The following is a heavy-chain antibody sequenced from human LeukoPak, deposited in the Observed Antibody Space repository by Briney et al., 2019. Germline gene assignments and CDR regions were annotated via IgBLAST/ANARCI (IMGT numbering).Heavy chain of an antibody. D-gene: IGHD3-9*01. V-gene: IGHV1-69*01. CDR2: IIPIFGTA. CDR3: ALRYFDWLSRSRVYYYYGMDV. J-gene: IGHJ6*04. Sequence: ATSVKVSCKASRGTFSSYAISWVRQAPGQGLDWMGGIIPIFGTANYAQKFQGRVTITADESTSTAYMELSSLRSEDTAVYYCALRYFDWLSRSRVYYYYGMDVWGKGTTVTVSS. CDR1: RGTFSSYA.